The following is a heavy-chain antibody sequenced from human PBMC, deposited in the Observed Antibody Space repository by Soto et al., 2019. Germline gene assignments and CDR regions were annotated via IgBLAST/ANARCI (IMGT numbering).Heavy chain of an antibody. CDR1: GFTFSSYG. J-gene: IGHJ6*03. CDR2: ISYDGSNK. V-gene: IGHV3-30*18. Sequence: GGSLRLSCAASGFTFSSYGMHWVRQAPGKGLEWVAVISYDGSNKYYADSVKGRFTISRDNSKNTLYLQMNSLRAEDTAVYYCAKGPRWAATIHYYYMDVWGKGTTVTVSS. D-gene: IGHD2-15*01. CDR3: AKGPRWAATIHYYYMDV.